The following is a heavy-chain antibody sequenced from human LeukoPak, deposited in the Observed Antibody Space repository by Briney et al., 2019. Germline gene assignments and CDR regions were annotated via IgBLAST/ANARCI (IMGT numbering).Heavy chain of an antibody. CDR1: GGSFSGYY. D-gene: IGHD6-19*01. Sequence: SETLSLTCAVYGGSFSGYYWSWIRQPPGKGLEWIGEINHSGSTNYNPSLKSRVTISVDTSKNQFSLKLSSVTAADTAVYYCASPAYSSGWYRPAQYFQHWGQGTLVTVSS. CDR3: ASPAYSSGWYRPAQYFQH. CDR2: INHSGST. J-gene: IGHJ1*01. V-gene: IGHV4-34*01.